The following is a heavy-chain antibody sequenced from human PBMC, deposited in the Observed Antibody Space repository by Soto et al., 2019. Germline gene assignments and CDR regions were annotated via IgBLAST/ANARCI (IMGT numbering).Heavy chain of an antibody. CDR1: GFTFSNYW. CDR2: INNDGSRT. CDR3: GTTLEY. J-gene: IGHJ4*02. D-gene: IGHD1-26*01. Sequence: EVQVVESGGALVQPGGSLRLSCAASGFTFSNYWMNWVRQVPGEGLVWVSSINNDGSRTWYADSVRGRIAMSRDNARNLVYLQMNSLRAEETAVYYCGTTLEYWGQGALVTVSS. V-gene: IGHV3-74*01.